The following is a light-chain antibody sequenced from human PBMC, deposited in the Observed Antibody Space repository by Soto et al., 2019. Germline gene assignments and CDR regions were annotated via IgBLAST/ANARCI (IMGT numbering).Light chain of an antibody. CDR3: QIWGTGTTV. CDR1: SGHSTYG. CDR2: LNNDGSH. V-gene: IGLV4-69*01. Sequence: QLVLTQSPSASASLGASVRLTCTLSSGHSTYGIAWHQQQPEKGPRYLMRLNNDGSHTKGDGVPDRFSGSSSGAERYLTISSLQSEDEADYHCQIWGTGTTVFGGGTQLTVL. J-gene: IGLJ7*01.